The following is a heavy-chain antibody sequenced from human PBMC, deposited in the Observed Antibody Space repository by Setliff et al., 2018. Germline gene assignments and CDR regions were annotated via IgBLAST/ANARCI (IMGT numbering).Heavy chain of an antibody. CDR1: GYSFITFG. CDR3: VRGPGPSVVVAIPFDH. V-gene: IGHV1-18*01. Sequence: ASVKVSCKTSGYSFITFGMSWVRQAPGQGLEWMGWMSPVYGIANYARKFQGRVTLTADTSTTTAYLELTSLRYDDTAVYYCVRGPGPSVVVAIPFDHWGQGSLVTVSS. J-gene: IGHJ4*02. CDR2: MSPVYGIA. D-gene: IGHD5-12*01.